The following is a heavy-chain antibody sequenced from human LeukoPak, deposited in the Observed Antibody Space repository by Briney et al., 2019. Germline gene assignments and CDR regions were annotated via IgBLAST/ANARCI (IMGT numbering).Heavy chain of an antibody. D-gene: IGHD2-21*02. CDR2: INPSGGST. CDR3: ARDRHIVVVTAGPHLDP. CDR1: GYTFTSYY. V-gene: IGHV1-46*01. Sequence: ASVKVSCKASGYTFTSYYMHWVRQAPGQGLEWMGIINPSGGSTSYAQKFQGRVTITADKSTSTAYMELSSLRSEDTAVYYCARDRHIVVVTAGPHLDPWGQGTLVTVSS. J-gene: IGHJ5*02.